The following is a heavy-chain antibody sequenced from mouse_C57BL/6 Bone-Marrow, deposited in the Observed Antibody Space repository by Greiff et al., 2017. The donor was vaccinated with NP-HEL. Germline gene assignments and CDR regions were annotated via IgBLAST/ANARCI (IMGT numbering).Heavy chain of an antibody. J-gene: IGHJ3*01. Sequence: EVKLVESGGDLVKPGGSLKLSCAASGFTFSSYGMSWVRQTPDKRLEWVATISSCGSYTYYPDSVKGRSTISIDNAENTLYLQVSSLKSEDTAMYYCASPYDYDVAWFAYWGRGTLVTVSA. D-gene: IGHD2-4*01. V-gene: IGHV5-6*01. CDR2: ISSCGSYT. CDR3: ASPYDYDVAWFAY. CDR1: GFTFSSYG.